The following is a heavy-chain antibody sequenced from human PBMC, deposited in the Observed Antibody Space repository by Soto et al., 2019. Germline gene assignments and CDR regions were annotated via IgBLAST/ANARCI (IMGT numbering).Heavy chain of an antibody. V-gene: IGHV4-30-4*01. CDR1: GVSVSRDYQ. CDR3: ARAWDF. CDR2: ISYSGSP. J-gene: IGHJ1*01. D-gene: IGHD1-26*01. Sequence: NPSETLSLTCTVSGVSVSRDYQWIWIRQPPGKGLEWIGHISYSGSPYYHPSLRSRLSISVDTSKNQFSLKVKSVTAADTAVYYCARAWDFWGQGTLVNRLL.